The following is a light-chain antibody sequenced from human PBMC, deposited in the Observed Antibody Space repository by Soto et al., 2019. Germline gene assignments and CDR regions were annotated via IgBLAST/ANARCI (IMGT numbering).Light chain of an antibody. CDR1: QSINSW. CDR2: DAS. Sequence: DIQVTQSPSSVSASVGDRVTITCRASQSINSWLAWYQQKPGKAPQILIYDASTLKSGVPSRFSASGSGTEFTLIISSLQPDDFATYYCQQYTSYSWTFGQGTKVDI. CDR3: QQYTSYSWT. V-gene: IGKV1-5*01. J-gene: IGKJ1*01.